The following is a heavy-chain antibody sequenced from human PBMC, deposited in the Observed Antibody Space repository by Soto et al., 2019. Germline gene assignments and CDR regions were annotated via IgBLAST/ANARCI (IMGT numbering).Heavy chain of an antibody. Sequence: ASVKVSCKASGYTFTSYGISWVRQAPGQGLEWMGWISAYNGNTNYAQKHQGRVTMTTDTSTSTAYMKLRSLRSDDTAVYYCAREFRVAVVVEWSGDAFDIWGQGTMVTVSS. CDR2: ISAYNGNT. CDR3: AREFRVAVVVEWSGDAFDI. V-gene: IGHV1-18*01. D-gene: IGHD6-19*01. J-gene: IGHJ3*02. CDR1: GYTFTSYG.